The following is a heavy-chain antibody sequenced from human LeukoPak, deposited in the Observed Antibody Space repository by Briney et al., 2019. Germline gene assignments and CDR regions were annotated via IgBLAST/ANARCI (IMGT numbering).Heavy chain of an antibody. V-gene: IGHV3-48*04. D-gene: IGHD6-19*01. Sequence: GGSLRLSRAASGFTFSSYSMNWVRQAPGKGLEWVSYISSSSSTIYYADSVKGRFTISRDNAKNSLYLQMNSLRAEDTAVYYCAREASVAQAYFDYWGQGTLVTVSS. J-gene: IGHJ4*02. CDR2: ISSSSSTI. CDR1: GFTFSSYS. CDR3: AREASVAQAYFDY.